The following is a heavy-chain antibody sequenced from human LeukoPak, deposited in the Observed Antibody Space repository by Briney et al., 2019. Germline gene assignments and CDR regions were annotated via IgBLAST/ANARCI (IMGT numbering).Heavy chain of an antibody. V-gene: IGHV3-48*03. J-gene: IGHJ4*02. D-gene: IGHD6-19*01. CDR3: ARGWGLVSPCDY. CDR1: GFTFRDYE. CDR2: ISSSASIR. Sequence: QAGGSLRLSCAAPGFTFRDYEMNSVRQATGKGLEMVSYISSSASIRYYADSVRGRFTISRDNAKNSLYLQMNSLRAEDTAVYCCARGWGLVSPCDYWGQGTLVIVSS.